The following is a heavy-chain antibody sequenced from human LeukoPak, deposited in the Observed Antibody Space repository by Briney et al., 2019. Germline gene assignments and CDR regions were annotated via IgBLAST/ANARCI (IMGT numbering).Heavy chain of an antibody. CDR2: IIKSGSHI. V-gene: IGHV3-21*04. CDR1: GFTFSDYS. Sequence: GGSLRLSCAASGFTFSDYSMNWVRQVPGKGLEWVSAIIKSGSHIYYADSVKGRFTISRDNAKNSLCLQMNSLRAEDTALYYCAKDRYYYDSVGAFAIWGQGTMVTVSS. D-gene: IGHD3-22*01. CDR3: AKDRYYYDSVGAFAI. J-gene: IGHJ3*02.